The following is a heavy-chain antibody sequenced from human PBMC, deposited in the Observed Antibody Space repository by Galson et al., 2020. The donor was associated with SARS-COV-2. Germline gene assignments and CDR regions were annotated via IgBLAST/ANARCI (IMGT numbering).Heavy chain of an antibody. J-gene: IGHJ4*01. D-gene: IGHD6-13*01. CDR1: GFTLSGSA. CDR3: ARETDDYTSSYYDY. CDR2: ISYDGTTK. V-gene: IGHV3-30*04. Sequence: QLGESLKISCAASGFTLSGSALHWVRQAPGKGLEWVAIISYDGTTKYNSDSVKGRFTISRDISKNTLYLQMNSLRPEDTAVYFCARETDDYTSSYYDYWGQEPWSPSPQ.